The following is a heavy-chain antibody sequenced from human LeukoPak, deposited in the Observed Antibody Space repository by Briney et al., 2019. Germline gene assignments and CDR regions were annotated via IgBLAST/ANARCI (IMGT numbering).Heavy chain of an antibody. D-gene: IGHD6-13*01. J-gene: IGHJ4*02. V-gene: IGHV3-23*01. CDR2: ISGGGGGT. CDR1: GFTFSSDA. Sequence: PGGSLRLSSAASGFTFSSDAMSCVRQAPGTGLEWVSAISGGGGGTYYADSVKGRFTISRDNSKNTLYLQMNSLRAADTAVYHCAKGSPGYSSSCFDYGGQGALVTVSS. CDR3: AKGSPGYSSSCFDY.